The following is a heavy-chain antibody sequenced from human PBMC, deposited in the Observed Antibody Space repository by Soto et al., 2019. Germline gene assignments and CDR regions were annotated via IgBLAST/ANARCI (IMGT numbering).Heavy chain of an antibody. V-gene: IGHV3-15*01. CDR1: GFPFNNAW. Sequence: GGSLRLSCAGSGFPFNNAWMTWVRQAPGQGLEWIGRITSRTYGATTDYAAPVKGRFSISRDDSKNMVYLQMDSLRAEDTALYFCARYLSGGALAQDLDYWGQGTQVTVSS. D-gene: IGHD2-15*01. CDR2: ITSRTYGATT. CDR3: ARYLSGGALAQDLDY. J-gene: IGHJ4*02.